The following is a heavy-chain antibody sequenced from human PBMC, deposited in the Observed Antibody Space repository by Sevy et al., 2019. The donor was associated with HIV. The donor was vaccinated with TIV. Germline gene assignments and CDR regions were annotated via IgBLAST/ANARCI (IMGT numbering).Heavy chain of an antibody. V-gene: IGHV1-8*01. CDR1: GYTFTSYD. D-gene: IGHD3-16*01. J-gene: IGHJ4*02. CDR3: ARARIIRGRRGDYYFDY. Sequence: ASVKVSCKASGYTFTSYDINWVRQATGQGLEWMGWMNPNSGNTGYAQKLQGRVTMTRNTSISPAYMELSSLRSEDTAVYYGARARIIRGRRGDYYFDYWGQGTLVTVSS. CDR2: MNPNSGNT.